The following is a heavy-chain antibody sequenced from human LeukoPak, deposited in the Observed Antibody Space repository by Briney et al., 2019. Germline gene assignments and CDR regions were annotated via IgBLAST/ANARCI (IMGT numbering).Heavy chain of an antibody. D-gene: IGHD3-10*01. Sequence: ASVKVSCKASGYTFTSYGISWVGQAPGQGLECMGWISAYNGNTNYAQKLQGRVTMTTDKSTSTAYMELRSLRSDDKDVYYCARDWDGSGSYYIKIDIWGQGPMVTVSS. CDR3: ARDWDGSGSYYIKIDI. CDR2: ISAYNGNT. V-gene: IGHV1-18*01. CDR1: GYTFTSYG. J-gene: IGHJ3*02.